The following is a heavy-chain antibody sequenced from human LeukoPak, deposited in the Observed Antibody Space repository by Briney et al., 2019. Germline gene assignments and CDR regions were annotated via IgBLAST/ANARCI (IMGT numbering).Heavy chain of an antibody. V-gene: IGHV4-59*01. CDR1: GGSISSYY. CDR2: IYYSGST. Sequence: SETLSLTCTVSGGSISSYYWSWIRQPPGKGLEWIGYIYYSGSTNYNPSLKSRVTISVDTSKNQFSLKLSSVTAADTAVYYCARAGPQYSSSWYYFDYWGQGTLVTVSS. J-gene: IGHJ4*02. CDR3: ARAGPQYSSSWYYFDY. D-gene: IGHD6-13*01.